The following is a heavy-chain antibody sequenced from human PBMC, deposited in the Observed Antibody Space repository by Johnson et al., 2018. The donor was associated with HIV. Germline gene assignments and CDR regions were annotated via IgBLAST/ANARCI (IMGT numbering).Heavy chain of an antibody. D-gene: IGHD5-24*01. CDR2: ISWNSGSI. CDR1: GFTFDDYA. J-gene: IGHJ3*02. V-gene: IGHV3-9*01. CDR3: ARFGRGGSHAFDI. Sequence: VQLVESGGGLVQPGRSLRLSCAASGFTFDDYAMHWVRQAPGKGLEWVSGISWNSGSIGYADSVKGRFTISRDNSKNTLYLQMNSLRAEDTAVYYCARFGRGGSHAFDIWGQGTMVTVSS.